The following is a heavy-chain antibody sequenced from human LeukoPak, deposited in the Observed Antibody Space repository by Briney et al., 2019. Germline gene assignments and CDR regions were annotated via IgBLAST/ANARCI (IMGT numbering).Heavy chain of an antibody. D-gene: IGHD2-2*01. Sequence: GRSLRLSCAASGFTFSSYAMNWVRQAPGKGLEWVAVISYDGSNKYYAASVKGRFTISRDNSKNTLYLQMNSLRAEDTAVYYCARGIGYCSSTSCSEDWFDPWGQGTLVTVSS. J-gene: IGHJ5*02. CDR1: GFTFSSYA. CDR2: ISYDGSNK. CDR3: ARGIGYCSSTSCSEDWFDP. V-gene: IGHV3-30*04.